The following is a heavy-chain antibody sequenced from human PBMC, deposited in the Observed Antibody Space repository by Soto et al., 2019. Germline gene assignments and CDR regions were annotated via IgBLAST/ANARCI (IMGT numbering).Heavy chain of an antibody. V-gene: IGHV1-18*01. CDR3: ARVKVRSSGWYFEDFDY. J-gene: IGHJ4*02. D-gene: IGHD6-19*01. CDR2: ISAYNGNT. Sequence: QVQLVQSGAEVKKPGASVKVSCKASGYTFTSYGISWVRQAPGQGLEWMGWISAYNGNTNYAQKLQGRVTMTTDTSTSTDYMELRSLRSDDTAVYYFARVKVRSSGWYFEDFDYWGQGTLVTVSS. CDR1: GYTFTSYG.